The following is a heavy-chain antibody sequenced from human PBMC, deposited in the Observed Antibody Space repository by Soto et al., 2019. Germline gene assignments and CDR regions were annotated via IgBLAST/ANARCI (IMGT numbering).Heavy chain of an antibody. CDR2: ISGSGGST. D-gene: IGHD2-15*01. J-gene: IGHJ6*03. CDR3: ARDDVLCDGSRRPGVSLDV. CDR1: GFTFSGDA. V-gene: IGHV3-23*01. Sequence: GSLGLSCSASGFTFSGDAMSGVRQAPGEWLERVSAISGSGGSTYYADSVKGRFTISRDNSENTLHLQMDSLRAEDTAVYYCARDDVLCDGSRRPGVSLDVWGKRIMVTVS.